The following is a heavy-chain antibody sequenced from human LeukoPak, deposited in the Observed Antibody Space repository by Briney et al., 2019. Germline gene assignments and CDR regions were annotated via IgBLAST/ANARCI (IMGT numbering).Heavy chain of an antibody. CDR3: ARARGGSGSYSELNFDY. D-gene: IGHD3-10*01. V-gene: IGHV4-34*01. CDR1: GGSFSGYY. CDR2: INHSGST. Sequence: PSETLSLTCAVYGGSFSGYYWSWIRQPPGKGLEWIGEINHSGSTNYNPSLKSRVTISVDTSKNQFSLKLSSVTAADTAVYYCARARGGSGSYSELNFDYWGQGTLVTVSS. J-gene: IGHJ4*02.